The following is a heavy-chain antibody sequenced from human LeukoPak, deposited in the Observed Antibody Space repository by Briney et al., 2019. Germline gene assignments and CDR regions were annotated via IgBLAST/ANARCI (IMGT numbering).Heavy chain of an antibody. Sequence: GGSLRLSCAASGFTFSSYGMHWVRQAPGKGLEWVAFIRYDGSKKYYADSVKGRFTISRDNSKNTLYLQMNSLRAEDTAVYYCAKEPPQRITMIVGPDYWGQGTLVTVSS. CDR2: IRYDGSKK. J-gene: IGHJ4*02. V-gene: IGHV3-30*02. D-gene: IGHD3-22*01. CDR1: GFTFSSYG. CDR3: AKEPPQRITMIVGPDY.